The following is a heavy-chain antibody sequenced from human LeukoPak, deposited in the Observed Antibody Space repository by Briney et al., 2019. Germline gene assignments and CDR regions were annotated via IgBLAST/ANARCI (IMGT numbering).Heavy chain of an antibody. Sequence: GGSLRLSCAASGSTVSSNYMSWVRQAPGKGLEWVSVIYSGGSTYYADSVKGRFTISRDNSKNTLYLQTNSLRAEDTAVYYCAVKIGIVVSDDAFDIWGQGTMVTVSS. CDR3: AVKIGIVVSDDAFDI. D-gene: IGHD3-22*01. J-gene: IGHJ3*02. V-gene: IGHV3-53*01. CDR2: IYSGGST. CDR1: GSTVSSNY.